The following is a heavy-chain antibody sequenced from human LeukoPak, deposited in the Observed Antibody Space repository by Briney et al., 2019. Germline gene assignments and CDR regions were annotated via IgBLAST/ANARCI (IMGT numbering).Heavy chain of an antibody. D-gene: IGHD3-9*01. J-gene: IGHJ4*02. CDR3: ARDQDILTGYYFDY. CDR1: GYTFTSYD. Sequence: ASVKVSCKASGYTFTSYDIIWVRQATGQGLEWMGWMNPNSGNTGYAQNFQGRVTMTRDMSTSTVYMELSSLRPEDTAVYYCARDQDILTGYYFDYWGQGTLVTVSS. CDR2: MNPNSGNT. V-gene: IGHV1-8*01.